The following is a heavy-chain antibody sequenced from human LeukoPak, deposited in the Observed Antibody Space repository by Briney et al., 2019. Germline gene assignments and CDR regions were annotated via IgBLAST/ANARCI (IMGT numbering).Heavy chain of an antibody. Sequence: GASVKVSCKASGYSFADYYMHWVRQAPGQGLEWMGWIKPNSGGTRSAQKFQGGVTMTRDTSISTAYMELSRLRSDDTAVYYCARVGNYYYMDVWGKGTTVTVSS. J-gene: IGHJ6*03. CDR2: IKPNSGGT. V-gene: IGHV1-2*02. CDR3: ARVGNYYYMDV. D-gene: IGHD1-1*01. CDR1: GYSFADYY.